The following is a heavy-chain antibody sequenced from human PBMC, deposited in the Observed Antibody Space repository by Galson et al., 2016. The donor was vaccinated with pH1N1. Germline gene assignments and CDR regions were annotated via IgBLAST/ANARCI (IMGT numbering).Heavy chain of an antibody. CDR1: GFIFSDYR. CDR3: SRVLEGGVDV. D-gene: IGHD3-16*01. V-gene: IGHV3-72*01. J-gene: IGHJ6*02. Sequence: SLRLSCAVSGFIFSDYRMDWVRQAPGKGLEWVGRSKKKLYSYTTEYATSVQGRFTISRDESKNSMYLQMSSLRPEDTAVYFCSRVLEGGVDVWGQGTTVTVSS. CDR2: SKKKLYSYTT.